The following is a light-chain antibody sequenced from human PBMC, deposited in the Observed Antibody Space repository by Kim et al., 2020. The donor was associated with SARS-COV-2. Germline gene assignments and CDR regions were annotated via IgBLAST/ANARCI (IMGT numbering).Light chain of an antibody. CDR3: QQYYTTPYT. CDR1: QSVLYSSNNNNY. V-gene: IGKV4-1*01. J-gene: IGKJ2*01. Sequence: RATINCKSSQSVLYSSNNNNYLAWYQQKAGQTPTLLIYWASTRESGVPDRFSGSGSGTDFTLTISSLQAEDVAVYYCQQYYTTPYTFGQGTKLEI. CDR2: WAS.